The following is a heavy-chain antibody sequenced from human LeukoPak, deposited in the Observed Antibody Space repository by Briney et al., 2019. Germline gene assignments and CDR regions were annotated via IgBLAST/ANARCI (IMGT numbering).Heavy chain of an antibody. V-gene: IGHV3-11*01. Sequence: TSGGSLRLSCAASGFTFSDYYMSWIRQAPGKGLEWVSYISSSGSTIYYADSVKGRFTISRDNAKNSLYLQMNSLRAEDTAVYYCARSSIGVLRRGMDVWGQGTTVTVSS. CDR2: ISSSGSTI. CDR1: GFTFSDYY. J-gene: IGHJ6*02. CDR3: ARSSIGVLRRGMDV. D-gene: IGHD1-1*01.